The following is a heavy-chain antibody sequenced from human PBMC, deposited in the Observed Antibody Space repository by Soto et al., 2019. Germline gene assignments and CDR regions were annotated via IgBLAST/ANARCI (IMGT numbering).Heavy chain of an antibody. Sequence: SETLSLTCTVSGGSISSYYWSWIRQPPGKGLKWIGYIYYSGSTNYNPSLKSRVTISVDTSKNQFSLKLSSVTAADTAVYYCARIPLDFWSGYHRYYYYYYMDVWGKGTTVTVSS. CDR1: GGSISSYY. V-gene: IGHV4-59*08. J-gene: IGHJ6*03. D-gene: IGHD3-3*01. CDR3: ARIPLDFWSGYHRYYYYYYMDV. CDR2: IYYSGST.